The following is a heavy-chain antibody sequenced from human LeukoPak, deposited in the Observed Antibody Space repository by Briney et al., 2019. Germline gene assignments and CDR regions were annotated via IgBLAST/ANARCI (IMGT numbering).Heavy chain of an antibody. CDR1: GYSISSGYY. D-gene: IGHD3-10*01. CDR2: IYHSGST. CDR3: ARVYMVRGTYDAFDI. V-gene: IGHV4-38-2*02. J-gene: IGHJ3*02. Sequence: SETLSLTCTVSGYSISSGYYWGWIRQPPGKGLEWIGSIYHSGSTYYNPPLKSRVTISVDTSKNQFSLKLSSVTAADTAVYYCARVYMVRGTYDAFDIWGQGTMVTVSS.